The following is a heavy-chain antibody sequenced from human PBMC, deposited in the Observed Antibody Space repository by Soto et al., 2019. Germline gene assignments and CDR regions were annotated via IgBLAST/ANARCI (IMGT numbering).Heavy chain of an antibody. V-gene: IGHV3-23*01. J-gene: IGHJ4*02. CDR1: GFTFSSYA. D-gene: IGHD4-17*01. Sequence: GGSLRLSCAASGFTFSSYAMTWVRQAPGKGLEWVSGISGSGDSTYYADSVKCRFTISRDDFKNRLFLQMDSLRAEDTALYYCARDWGSDYGGLLDSWGQGTLVTVSS. CDR2: ISGSGDST. CDR3: ARDWGSDYGGLLDS.